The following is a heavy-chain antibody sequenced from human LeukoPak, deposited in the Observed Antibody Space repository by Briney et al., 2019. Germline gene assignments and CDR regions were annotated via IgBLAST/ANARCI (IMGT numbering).Heavy chain of an antibody. CDR1: GGSISSYY. D-gene: IGHD5-18*01. J-gene: IGHJ4*02. Sequence: SETLSLTCSVSGGSISSYYWSWVRQPPGKGVECIGYIHYSGSTNYNPSLKSRVTISVDTSKNQSSLKLSSVTAADTAVYYCARRSYGTDYFDYWGQGTLVTVSS. CDR3: ARRSYGTDYFDY. CDR2: IHYSGST. V-gene: IGHV4-59*08.